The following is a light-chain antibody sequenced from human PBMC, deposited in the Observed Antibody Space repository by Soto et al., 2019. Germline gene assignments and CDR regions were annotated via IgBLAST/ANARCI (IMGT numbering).Light chain of an antibody. Sequence: DIVMNQSPDSLAVSLGVSATINCKSSQRVFYSSNNKNYLAWYQQKLGQPPKLLIRWASTRESGVPDRFSGSGSGTDFTLTISSLQAEDVAVYYCQQYYSTPLTFGGGTKVDIK. CDR1: QRVFYSSNNKNY. J-gene: IGKJ4*01. CDR2: WAS. CDR3: QQYYSTPLT. V-gene: IGKV4-1*01.